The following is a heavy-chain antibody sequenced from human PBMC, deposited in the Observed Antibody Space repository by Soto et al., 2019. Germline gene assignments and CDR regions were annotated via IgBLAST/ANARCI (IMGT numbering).Heavy chain of an antibody. CDR3: ARDSGWPILNFDN. D-gene: IGHD3-10*01. Sequence: RLSCASSDFDFSSYGIHWVRQAPGKGLEWVAASSYDGRETFYADSAKGRFTVSKEMSKNTAFLQMNALRHEDTAVYFCARDSGWPILNFDNCGQGTPVTVSS. J-gene: IGHJ4*02. CDR2: SSYDGRET. V-gene: IGHV3-30*03. CDR1: DFDFSSYG.